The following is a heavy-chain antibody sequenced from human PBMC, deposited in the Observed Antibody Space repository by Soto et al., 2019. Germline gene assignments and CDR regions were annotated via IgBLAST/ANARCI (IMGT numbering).Heavy chain of an antibody. Sequence: GGSLRLSCAASGFTFSDYSMNWVRQAPGKGLEWVSYISSSSSIIHYADSVKGRFTISRDNAKNSLYLQMNSLRAEDTAVYYCARDEAYCSGGSCYGYYYYYMDVWGKGTTVTVSS. CDR3: ARDEAYCSGGSCYGYYYYYMDV. J-gene: IGHJ6*03. D-gene: IGHD2-15*01. CDR1: GFTFSDYS. V-gene: IGHV3-48*01. CDR2: ISSSSSII.